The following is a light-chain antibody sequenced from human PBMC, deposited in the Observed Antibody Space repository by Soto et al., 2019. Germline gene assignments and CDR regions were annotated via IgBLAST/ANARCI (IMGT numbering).Light chain of an antibody. J-gene: IGKJ1*01. CDR1: QSVQSW. CDR3: RQYAFYWT. Sequence: DIQMTQSPSTLSASVGDRVTITCRASQSVQSWLAWYQQKPGKAPKLLIYKASSLESGVPSRFSGSGSGTEFSLTISSLQPDDYATYSCRQYAFYWTFGQGTNVEI. V-gene: IGKV1-5*03. CDR2: KAS.